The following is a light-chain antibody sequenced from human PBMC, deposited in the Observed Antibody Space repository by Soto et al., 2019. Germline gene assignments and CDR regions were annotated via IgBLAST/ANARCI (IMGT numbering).Light chain of an antibody. Sequence: DIQMTQSPSSLSASVGDRVTITCRASQSISSYLNWYQQKPVKAPMLLIYAASSLQSGVPSRFSGSGSGTDFTLTISSLQPEDFATYYCQQSYSTPLTFGGGTKVDIK. V-gene: IGKV1-39*01. CDR2: AAS. CDR1: QSISSY. CDR3: QQSYSTPLT. J-gene: IGKJ4*01.